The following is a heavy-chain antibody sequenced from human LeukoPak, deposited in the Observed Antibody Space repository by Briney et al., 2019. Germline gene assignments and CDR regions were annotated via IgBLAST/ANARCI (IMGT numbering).Heavy chain of an antibody. Sequence: GGSLRLSCAASGFTFSSYDMHWVRQATGKGLEWVSAIGTAGDTYYPGSVKGRFTISRENAKNSLYLQMNSLRAGDTAVYYCARANQFRFAELPLSPIYYYSYYGMDVWGQGTTVTVSS. CDR1: GFTFSSYD. CDR3: ARANQFRFAELPLSPIYYYSYYGMDV. CDR2: IGTAGDT. J-gene: IGHJ6*02. V-gene: IGHV3-13*01. D-gene: IGHD3-10*01.